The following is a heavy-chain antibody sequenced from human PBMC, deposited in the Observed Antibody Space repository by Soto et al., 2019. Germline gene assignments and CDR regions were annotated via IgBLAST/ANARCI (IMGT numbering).Heavy chain of an antibody. CDR2: INPNSGGT. V-gene: IGHV1-2*02. Sequence: ALVKVSCKASGYTFTGYYMHWVRQAPGQGLEWMGWINPNSGGTNYAQKFQGRVTMTRDTSISTAYMELSRLRSDDTAVYYCARGKNTMIVVLQIDYWGQGALVTVSS. D-gene: IGHD3-22*01. J-gene: IGHJ4*02. CDR1: GYTFTGYY. CDR3: ARGKNTMIVVLQIDY.